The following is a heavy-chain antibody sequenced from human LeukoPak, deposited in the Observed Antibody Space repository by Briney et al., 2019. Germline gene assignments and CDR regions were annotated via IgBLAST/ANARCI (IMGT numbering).Heavy chain of an antibody. D-gene: IGHD6-19*01. V-gene: IGHV4-38-2*02. CDR1: GYPISRGNY. CDR2: IYHSGST. J-gene: IGHJ4*02. Sequence: SETLSLTCSVSGYPISRGNYWGWIQQPPGKGLEWIGTIYHSGSTYYNPSLKSRVTMSVDTSKNQFSLRLSSVTAADTAVYHCARWGSGWYFDYWGQGTLVTVSS. CDR3: ARWGSGWYFDY.